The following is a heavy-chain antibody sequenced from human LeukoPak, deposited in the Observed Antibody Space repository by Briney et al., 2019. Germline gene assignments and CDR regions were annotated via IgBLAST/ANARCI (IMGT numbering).Heavy chain of an antibody. CDR3: ARDRGYYGSASHFDY. V-gene: IGHV1-46*01. CDR1: GYTFTSYY. D-gene: IGHD3-10*01. Sequence: ASVKVSCKASGYTFTSYYMHWVRQAPGQGLEWMGIINPSGGSTSHAQKFQGRVTMTRDTSTSTVYMELSSLRSEDTAVYYCARDRGYYGSASHFDYWGQGTLVTVSS. J-gene: IGHJ4*02. CDR2: INPSGGST.